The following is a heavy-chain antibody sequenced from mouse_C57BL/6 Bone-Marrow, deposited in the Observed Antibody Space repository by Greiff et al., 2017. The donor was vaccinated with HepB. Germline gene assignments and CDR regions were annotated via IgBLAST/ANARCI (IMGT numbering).Heavy chain of an antibody. J-gene: IGHJ3*01. CDR2: IHPNSGST. CDR1: GYTFTSYW. Sequence: VQLQQPGAELVKPGASVKLSCKASGYTFTSYWMHRVKQRPGQGLEWIGMIHPNSGSTNYNEKFKSKATLTVDKSSSTAYMQLSSLTSEDSAVYYCARNRQLRLRFAYWGQGTLVTVSA. CDR3: ARNRQLRLRFAY. D-gene: IGHD3-2*02. V-gene: IGHV1-64*01.